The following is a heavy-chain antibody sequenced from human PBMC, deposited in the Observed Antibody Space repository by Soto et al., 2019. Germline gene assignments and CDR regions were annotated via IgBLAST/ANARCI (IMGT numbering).Heavy chain of an antibody. CDR1: GFTFSSYS. CDR2: ISSSSSTI. J-gene: IGHJ4*02. CDR3: ARDNEPFTLGYCSGGSCSDFDY. Sequence: EVQLVESGGGLVQPGGSLRLSCAASGFTFSSYSMNWVRQAPGKGLEWVSYISSSSSTIYYADSVKGRFTISRDNAKNSLYLQMNSLRAEDTAVYYCARDNEPFTLGYCSGGSCSDFDYWGQGTLVTVSS. V-gene: IGHV3-48*01. D-gene: IGHD2-15*01.